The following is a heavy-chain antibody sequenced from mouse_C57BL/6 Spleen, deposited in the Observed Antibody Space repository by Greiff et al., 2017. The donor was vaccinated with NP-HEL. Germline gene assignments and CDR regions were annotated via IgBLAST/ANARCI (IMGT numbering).Heavy chain of an antibody. CDR1: GYTFTDYN. D-gene: IGHD3-1*01. CDR2: INPNNGGT. CDR3: ARSGKSLFTY. J-gene: IGHJ3*01. V-gene: IGHV1-22*01. Sequence: EVQLQQSGPELVKPGASVKMSCKASGYTFTDYNMHWVKQSHGKSLEWIGYINPNNGGTSYNQKFKGKATLTVNKSSSTAYMELRSLTSEDPAVYYCARSGKSLFTYWGQGTLVTVSA.